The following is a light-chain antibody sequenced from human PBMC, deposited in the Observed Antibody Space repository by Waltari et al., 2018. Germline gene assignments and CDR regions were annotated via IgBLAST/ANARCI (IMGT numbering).Light chain of an antibody. J-gene: IGKJ3*01. CDR3: QQSYSTPFT. Sequence: DIQMTQSPSSLSTSVGDRVTITCRASQSISSYLHWYQQKPGKAPKRLIFAASSLQSGVPSRFSGSGSGTDFTLTISSLQPEDFATYYCQQSYSTPFTFGPGTKVDIK. CDR2: AAS. V-gene: IGKV1-39*01. CDR1: QSISSY.